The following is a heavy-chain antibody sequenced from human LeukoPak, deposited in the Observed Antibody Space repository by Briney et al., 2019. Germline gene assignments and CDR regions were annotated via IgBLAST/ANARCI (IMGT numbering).Heavy chain of an antibody. Sequence: SETLSLTRTLSGGSITSYHWSWIRQPPGKGLEWIGYIYYSGSTNYNPSLKSRVTISVDTSKNQFSLNLRSVTAADTAVYYCARGSRDGYNHFDYWGQGTLVTVSS. V-gene: IGHV4-59*01. D-gene: IGHD5-24*01. J-gene: IGHJ4*02. CDR2: IYYSGST. CDR3: ARGSRDGYNHFDY. CDR1: GGSITSYH.